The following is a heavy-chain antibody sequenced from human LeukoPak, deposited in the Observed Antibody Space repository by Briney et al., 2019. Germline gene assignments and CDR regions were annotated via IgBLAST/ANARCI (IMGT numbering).Heavy chain of an antibody. CDR1: GGSISSSYYY. Sequence: SETLSLTCTVSGGSISSSYYYWSWIRQPPGKGLEWIGEINHSGSTNYNPSLKSRVTISVDTSKNQFSLKLSSVTAADTAVYYCARDSNYEHPARNYYGMDVWGQGTTVTVSS. D-gene: IGHD4-11*01. J-gene: IGHJ6*02. CDR3: ARDSNYEHPARNYYGMDV. V-gene: IGHV4-39*07. CDR2: INHSGST.